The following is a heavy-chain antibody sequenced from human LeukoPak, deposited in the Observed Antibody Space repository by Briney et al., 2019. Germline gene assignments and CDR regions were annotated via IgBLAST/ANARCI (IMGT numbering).Heavy chain of an antibody. CDR2: MNPNSGNT. Sequence: ASVKVSCKASGYTFTSYDINWVRQATGQGLEWMGWMNPNSGNTGYAQKFQGRVTITRNTSISTAYMELSSLRSEDTAVYYCARARGGMVANSPYYYYYMDVWGKGTTVTVSS. D-gene: IGHD5-12*01. CDR3: ARARGGMVANSPYYYYYMDV. V-gene: IGHV1-8*03. CDR1: GYTFTSYD. J-gene: IGHJ6*03.